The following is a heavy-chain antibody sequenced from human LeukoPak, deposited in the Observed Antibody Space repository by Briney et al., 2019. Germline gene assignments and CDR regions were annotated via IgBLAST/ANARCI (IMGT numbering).Heavy chain of an antibody. CDR3: ARDRGDSGSYLDY. J-gene: IGHJ4*02. V-gene: IGHV3-30-3*01. D-gene: IGHD1-26*01. Sequence: GGSLRLSCAASGFTFSSYAMHWVRQAPGKGLEWVAVISYDGSNKYYADSVKGRFTISRDNPKNTLYLQMNSLRAEDTAVYYCARDRGDSGSYLDYWGQGTLVTVSS. CDR2: ISYDGSNK. CDR1: GFTFSSYA.